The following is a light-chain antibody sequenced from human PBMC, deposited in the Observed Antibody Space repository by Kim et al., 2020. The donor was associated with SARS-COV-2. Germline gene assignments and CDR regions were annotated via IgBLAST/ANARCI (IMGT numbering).Light chain of an antibody. CDR1: QSVLYSSNNKNY. Sequence: DIVMTQSPDSLAVSLGERATINCKSSQSVLYSSNNKNYLAWYQQKPRQSPKLLIYWASTRESGVPDRFSGSGSGTDFTLTISSLQAEDVAVYYCKRYYSTPPTFGPGTKVDIK. J-gene: IGKJ3*01. CDR3: KRYYSTPPT. V-gene: IGKV4-1*01. CDR2: WAS.